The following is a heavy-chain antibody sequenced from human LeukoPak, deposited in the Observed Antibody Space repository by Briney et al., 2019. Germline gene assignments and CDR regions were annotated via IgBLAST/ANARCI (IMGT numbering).Heavy chain of an antibody. J-gene: IGHJ3*02. CDR2: MNPNSGNT. V-gene: IGHV1-8*03. CDR3: ARGGVVNAFDI. Sequence: SVEVSCKASGYTFTSYNFNWVRQATGLGLEWMGWMNPNSGNTAYAHKFQGLVTITRNTSISTAYMELSSLRSEDTAVYYCARGGVVNAFDIWGQGTMVTVSS. D-gene: IGHD2-2*01. CDR1: GYTFTSYN.